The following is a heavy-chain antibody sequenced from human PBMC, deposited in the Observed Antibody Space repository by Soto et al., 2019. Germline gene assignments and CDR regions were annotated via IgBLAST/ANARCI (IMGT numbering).Heavy chain of an antibody. Sequence: SETLSLTCTVSGGSISSYYWSWIRQPPGKGLEWIGYIYYSGSTNYNPSLKSRVTISVDTSKNQFSLKLSSVTAADTAVYYCARDRLPAAFDIWGQGTMVTVSS. CDR2: IYYSGST. V-gene: IGHV4-59*01. D-gene: IGHD6-25*01. J-gene: IGHJ3*02. CDR1: GGSISSYY. CDR3: ARDRLPAAFDI.